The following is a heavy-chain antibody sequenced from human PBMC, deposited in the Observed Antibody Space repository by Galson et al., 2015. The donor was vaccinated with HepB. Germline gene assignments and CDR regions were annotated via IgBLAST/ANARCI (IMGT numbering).Heavy chain of an antibody. D-gene: IGHD3-22*01. Sequence: SLRLSCAASGFTFGGYAMHWVRQAPGKGLEWVAFISHDGSNKFYADSVKGRFTISRDNSKKTLYLQMNSLRAEDTAVYYCAPGDYYDTTDYRWAPDYWGQGTLVTVSS. CDR3: APGDYYDTTDYRWAPDY. CDR2: ISHDGSNK. V-gene: IGHV3-30*04. J-gene: IGHJ4*02. CDR1: GFTFGGYA.